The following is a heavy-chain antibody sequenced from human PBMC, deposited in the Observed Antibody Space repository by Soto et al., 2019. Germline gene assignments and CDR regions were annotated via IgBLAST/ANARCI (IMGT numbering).Heavy chain of an antibody. CDR2: IYHSGTT. CDR3: ARGGYRTLAWFDP. Sequence: QVQVQESGPGLVKPSETLSLTCTVSGGSISNHYWSWIRQSPGKGLEWIANIYHSGTTNYNLSLKGRVTISIDSSKNQVPLKLNSVTAADTAVYYCARGGYRTLAWFDPWGQGTLVTVSS. CDR1: GGSISNHY. V-gene: IGHV4-59*11. J-gene: IGHJ5*02. D-gene: IGHD6-13*01.